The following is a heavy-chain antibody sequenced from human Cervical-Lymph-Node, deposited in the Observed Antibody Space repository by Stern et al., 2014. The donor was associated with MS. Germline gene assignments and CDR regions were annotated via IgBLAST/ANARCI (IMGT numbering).Heavy chain of an antibody. CDR2: INPSAGGT. D-gene: IGHD4-11*01. CDR3: ARAYGNHNLYYYGMDV. Sequence: QVQLVQSGAEVKKPGASVKVSCKASGYTFTDYYMHWVRQAPGQGLEWVGRINPSAGGTNSAQEFRGRVAMTTATSTTPAYLELSRLTSDDTAVYFCARAYGNHNLYYYGMDVWGQGTTVTVSS. CDR1: GYTFTDYY. V-gene: IGHV1-2*06. J-gene: IGHJ6*02.